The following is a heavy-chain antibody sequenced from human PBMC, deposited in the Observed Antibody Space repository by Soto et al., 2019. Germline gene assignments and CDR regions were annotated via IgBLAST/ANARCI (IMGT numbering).Heavy chain of an antibody. V-gene: IGHV3-53*01. D-gene: IGHD3-10*01. CDR3: ATPPGGGGY. J-gene: IGHJ4*02. CDR2: IYSGGYT. CDR1: GFTVSNNY. Sequence: EVQLVESGGGLIQPGGSLRLSCAVSGFTVSNNYMSWVRQAPGKGLEGVSVIYSGGYTAYGDSVKGRFTISRDNSKNTIILQIKRLSADDRAVFSRATPPGGGGYWGQGTLVTVSS.